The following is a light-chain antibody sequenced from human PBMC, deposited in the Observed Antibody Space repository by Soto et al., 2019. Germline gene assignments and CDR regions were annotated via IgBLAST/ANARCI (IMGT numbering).Light chain of an antibody. CDR2: GAS. Sequence: EIVMTQSPATLSVSPGERATLSCRASQSVSSNLAWYQQKPGQAPRLLIYGASTMATGIPAKFSGGGSGTEFTLTISSLQSEDFAIYYCQQYKNGWTFGQGTKVDIK. J-gene: IGKJ1*01. V-gene: IGKV3-15*01. CDR3: QQYKNGWT. CDR1: QSVSSN.